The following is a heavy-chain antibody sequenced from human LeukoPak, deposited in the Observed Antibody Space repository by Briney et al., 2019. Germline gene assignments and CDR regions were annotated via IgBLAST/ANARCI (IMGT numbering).Heavy chain of an antibody. CDR2: INPSGGST. CDR3: ASGCSSGWGLFDY. V-gene: IGHV1-46*01. CDR1: GYTFTSCY. Sequence: ASVKVSCKASGYTFTSCYIHWVRQAPGQGLVWMGIINPSGGSTSCAQKFQGRVTMTRDTSTSTVYMELSSLGSEDTAVYYCASGCSSGWGLFDYWGQGTLVTVSS. D-gene: IGHD6-25*01. J-gene: IGHJ4*02.